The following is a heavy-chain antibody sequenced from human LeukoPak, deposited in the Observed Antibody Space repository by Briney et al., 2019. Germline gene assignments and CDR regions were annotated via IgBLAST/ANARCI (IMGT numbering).Heavy chain of an antibody. D-gene: IGHD6-13*01. J-gene: IGHJ4*02. CDR1: GFTVSSNY. CDR3: ARGGSSWDRGNYFDY. Sequence: GGSLRLSCAASGFTVSSNYMSWVRQAPGKGLEWVSVIYSGGSTYYADSVKGRFTISRDNSKNTLYLQMNSLRAEDTAVYYCARGGSSWDRGNYFDYWGQGTLVTVSS. V-gene: IGHV3-53*01. CDR2: IYSGGST.